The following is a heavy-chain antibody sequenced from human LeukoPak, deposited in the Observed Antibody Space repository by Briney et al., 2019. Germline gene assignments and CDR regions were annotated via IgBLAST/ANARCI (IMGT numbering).Heavy chain of an antibody. Sequence: PSQTLSLTCTVSGGSISSGGYYWSWIRQPPGKGLEWIGFIYHSGYTYYNTSLKSRVTTSVDGSKNQFSLRLSSVTAADTAVYYCARDRDSSTWYSYFDYWGQGTLVTVSS. D-gene: IGHD6-13*01. CDR2: IYHSGYT. CDR3: ARDRDSSTWYSYFDY. CDR1: GGSISSGGYY. J-gene: IGHJ4*02. V-gene: IGHV4-30-2*01.